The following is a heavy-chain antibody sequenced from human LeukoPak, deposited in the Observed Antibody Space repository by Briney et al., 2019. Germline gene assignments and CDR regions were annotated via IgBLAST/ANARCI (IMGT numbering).Heavy chain of an antibody. V-gene: IGHV3-30*18. CDR3: AKDQVITFGGVIVK. J-gene: IGHJ4*02. CDR2: ISYDGSNK. Sequence: HPGGSLRLSCAASGFTFSSYGMHWVRQAPGKGLEWVAVISYDGSNKYYADSVKGRFTISRDNSKNTLYLQMNSLRAEDTAVYYCAKDQVITFGGVIVKWGQGTLVTVSS. CDR1: GFTFSSYG. D-gene: IGHD3-16*02.